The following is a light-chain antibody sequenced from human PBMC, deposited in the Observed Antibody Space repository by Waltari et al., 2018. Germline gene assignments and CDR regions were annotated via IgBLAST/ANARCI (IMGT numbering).Light chain of an antibody. CDR3: QHHFRLPAT. CDR1: QNIGHY. CDR2: SSS. V-gene: IGKV3-20*01. J-gene: IGKJ1*01. Sequence: IVLTQSPGTLSLSPGGRATLSCRASQNIGHYLAWYQQNPGQAPGLLIYSSSTRATGSPDRFSGSGSGADFSLTITGLEPDDFAVYYCQHHFRLPATFGQGTKV.